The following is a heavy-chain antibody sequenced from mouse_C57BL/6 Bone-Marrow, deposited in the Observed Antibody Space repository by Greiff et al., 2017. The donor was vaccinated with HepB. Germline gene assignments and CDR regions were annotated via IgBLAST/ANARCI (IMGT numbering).Heavy chain of an antibody. D-gene: IGHD2-2*01. CDR2: IDPENGDT. V-gene: IGHV14-4*01. Sequence: EVKLMESGAELVRPGASVKLSCTASGFNIKDDYMHWVKQRPEQGLEWIGWIDPENGDTEYASKFQGKATITADTSSNTAYLQLSSLTSEDTAVYYCTSIYYGYDVGSWFAYWGQGTLVTVSA. CDR3: TSIYYGYDVGSWFAY. J-gene: IGHJ3*01. CDR1: GFNIKDDY.